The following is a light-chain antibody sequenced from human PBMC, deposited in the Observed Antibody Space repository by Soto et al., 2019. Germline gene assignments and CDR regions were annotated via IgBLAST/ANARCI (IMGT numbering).Light chain of an antibody. CDR3: QYSNRAPIT. Sequence: DIQMTQSPSSLSASVGDRITITCRASRGITTYLAWYQQKPGKVPNLLIYGASTLHSGVPSRFSGGGPGTHVTLPISGLQPEDVATYYCQYSNRAPITFGGGNRVEI. CDR2: GAS. V-gene: IGKV1-27*01. CDR1: RGITTY. J-gene: IGKJ4*01.